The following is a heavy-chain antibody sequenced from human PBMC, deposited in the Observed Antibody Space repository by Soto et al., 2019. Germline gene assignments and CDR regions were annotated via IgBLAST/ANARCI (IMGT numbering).Heavy chain of an antibody. V-gene: IGHV5-10-1*03. CDR2: IDPSDSYT. D-gene: IGHD1-1*01. J-gene: IGHJ4*02. Sequence: EVQLVQSGAEVKKPGESLRLSCQGSGYRFINYWISWLRQMPGKGLEWVGRIDPSDSYTVYSPSFQGHVPISIDTAINTAFLEWRSLQASDTAMYYCVRHGNGTPFYFDFWGRGTLVPVSS. CDR1: GYRFINYW. CDR3: VRHGNGTPFYFDF.